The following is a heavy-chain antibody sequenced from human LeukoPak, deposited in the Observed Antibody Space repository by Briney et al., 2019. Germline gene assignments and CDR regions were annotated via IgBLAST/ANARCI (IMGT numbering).Heavy chain of an antibody. CDR2: IYYSGST. CDR1: GGSISSSSYY. Sequence: SETLSLTCTVSGGSISSSSYYWGWIRQPPGKGLEWIGSIYYSGSTYYNPSLKSRVTISVDTSKNQFSLKLSSVTAADTAVYYCAKHPWFGEFWYFDLWGRGTLVTVSS. V-gene: IGHV4-39*01. D-gene: IGHD3-10*01. CDR3: AKHPWFGEFWYFDL. J-gene: IGHJ2*01.